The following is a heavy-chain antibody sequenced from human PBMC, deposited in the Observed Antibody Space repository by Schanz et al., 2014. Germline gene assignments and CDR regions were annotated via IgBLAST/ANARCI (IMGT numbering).Heavy chain of an antibody. V-gene: IGHV3-30*02. CDR3: VKYLQRELLRDGHYYGMDV. Sequence: QVQLVESGGGLVKPGGSLRLSCVASGFIFSDNYMSWIRQAPGKGLEWLAFLRSDGSRRDYADSVKGRVTTPRDNSKNKMNLHMNSLRTEDTAVYYCVKYLQRELLRDGHYYGMDVWGQGTPVTVSS. CDR1: GFIFSDNY. CDR2: LRSDGSRR. D-gene: IGHD3-10*01. J-gene: IGHJ6*02.